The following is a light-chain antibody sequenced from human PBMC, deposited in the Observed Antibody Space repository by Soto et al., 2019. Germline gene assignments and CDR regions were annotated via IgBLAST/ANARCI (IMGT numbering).Light chain of an antibody. V-gene: IGKV3-20*01. CDR3: QQYGSFPRT. CDR1: QSVSSNN. Sequence: EIVLTQSPGTLSLSPGERATFSCRASQSVSSNNLAWYQQKPGQAPRLLIYGASSRATGIPDRFSGSGSGTDFTLTISSLEPEDFAVYYCQQYGSFPRTFGQGTKVDIK. J-gene: IGKJ1*01. CDR2: GAS.